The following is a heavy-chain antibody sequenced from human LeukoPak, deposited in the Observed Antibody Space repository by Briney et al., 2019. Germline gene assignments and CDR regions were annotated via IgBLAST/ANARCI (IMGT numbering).Heavy chain of an antibody. J-gene: IGHJ5*01. CDR1: GGSISSSSYY. D-gene: IGHD5-18*01. CDR3: ARHGYSFGYVGS. CDR2: IFYTGTT. V-gene: IGHV4-39*01. Sequence: SETLSLTCTVSGGSISSSSYYWGWIRQPPGKGLEWIGTIFYTGTTYCTPSLKSRVTISVDTSKKQFSLKMTSVTAADTAVYFCARHGYSFGYVGSWGRGALVTVSS.